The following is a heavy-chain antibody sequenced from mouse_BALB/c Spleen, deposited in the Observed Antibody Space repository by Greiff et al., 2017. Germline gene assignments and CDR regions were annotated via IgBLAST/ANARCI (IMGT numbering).Heavy chain of an antibody. V-gene: IGHV1-18*01. J-gene: IGHJ3*01. CDR2: INPNNGGT. D-gene: IGHD2-14*01. CDR3: TREYDGGFAY. Sequence: VQLQQSGPELVKPGASVKIPCKASGYTFTDYNMDWVKQSHGKSLEWIGDINPNNGGTIYNQKFKGKATLTVDKSSSTAYMELRSLTSEDTAVYYCTREYDGGFAYWGQGTLVTVSA. CDR1: GYTFTDYN.